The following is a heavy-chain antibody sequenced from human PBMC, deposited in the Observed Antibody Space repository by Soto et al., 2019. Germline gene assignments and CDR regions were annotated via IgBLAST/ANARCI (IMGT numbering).Heavy chain of an antibody. D-gene: IGHD3-10*01. V-gene: IGHV1-69*02. J-gene: IGHJ5*02. Sequence: QVQLEQSGAEVKKPGSSVKVSCKASGGTFSSYTINWVRQAPGQGLEWMGRIIPIFGVTNYAQKFRGGVKITADKATSTDYLELSSLRNNDTAVYYCIWASGRQAGAWGQGTLVSVSS. CDR1: GGTFSSYT. CDR3: IWASGRQAGA. CDR2: IIPIFGVT.